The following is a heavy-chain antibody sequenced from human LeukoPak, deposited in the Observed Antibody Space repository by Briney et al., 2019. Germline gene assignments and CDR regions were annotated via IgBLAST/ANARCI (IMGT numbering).Heavy chain of an antibody. CDR2: IYHSGST. D-gene: IGHD2-8*01. CDR3: ARGIYCTNGVCYVFDY. J-gene: IGHJ4*02. Sequence: SETLSLTCAVSGYSISSGYYWGWIRQPPGKGLEWIGSIYHSGSTYYNPSLKSRVTISVDTSKNQFSLKLSSVTAVDTAVYYCARGIYCTNGVCYVFDYWGQGTLVTVSS. CDR1: GYSISSGYY. V-gene: IGHV4-38-2*01.